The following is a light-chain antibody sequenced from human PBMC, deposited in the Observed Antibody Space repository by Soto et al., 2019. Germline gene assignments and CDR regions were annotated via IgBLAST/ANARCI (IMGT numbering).Light chain of an antibody. CDR1: NSNIASNT. CDR3: AAWDDTLKRYV. J-gene: IGLJ1*01. CDR2: YNN. V-gene: IGLV1-44*01. Sequence: QAVLTQPPSASETPGQTVSISCSGSNSNIASNTVNWYQHLPGTAPKLLIYYNNQRPSGVPDRFSGSKSGTSASLAISGLQSEDESDYYCAAWDDTLKRYVFATGTKLTVL.